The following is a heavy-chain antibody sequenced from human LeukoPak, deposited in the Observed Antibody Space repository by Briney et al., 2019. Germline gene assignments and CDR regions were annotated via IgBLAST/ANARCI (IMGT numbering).Heavy chain of an antibody. J-gene: IGHJ5*02. CDR2: IYYSGST. CDR3: AREAVVAATSTPNWFDP. V-gene: IGHV4-59*01. Sequence: SETLSLTCTVSGGSISSYYWSWTRQPPGKGLEWIGYIYYSGSTNYNPSLKSRVTISVDTSKNQFSLKLSSVTAADTAVYYCAREAVVAATSTPNWFDPWGQGTLVTVSS. CDR1: GGSISSYY. D-gene: IGHD2-15*01.